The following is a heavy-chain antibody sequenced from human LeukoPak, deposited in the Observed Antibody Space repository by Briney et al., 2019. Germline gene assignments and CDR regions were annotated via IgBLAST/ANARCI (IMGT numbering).Heavy chain of an antibody. CDR2: MDPNSGNT. J-gene: IGHJ4*02. D-gene: IGHD4-17*01. CDR1: GYTFTSYD. V-gene: IGHV1-8*03. Sequence: GASVKVSCKASGYTFTSYDINWVRQATGQGLEWMGWMDPNSGNTGYAQKFQGRVTITRNTSISTAYMELSSLRSEDTAVYYCARGTTVSGSRPGGVGYWGQGTLVTVSS. CDR3: ARGTTVSGSRPGGVGY.